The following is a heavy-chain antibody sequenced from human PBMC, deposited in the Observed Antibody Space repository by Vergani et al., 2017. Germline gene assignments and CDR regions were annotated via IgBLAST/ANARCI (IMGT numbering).Heavy chain of an antibody. CDR3: ARGMTTETTDLDGFDI. Sequence: EVQVLQSGGGLVQPGGSLRLSCAASGFIFSNYAMSWVRQAPGKGLEWVSAISGSGDSTYGADSVKGRLTLTRDDSKNTLHLQMNSLRPEDTAVYYCARGMTTETTDLDGFDIWGQGTMVSVSS. J-gene: IGHJ3*02. D-gene: IGHD4-17*01. CDR1: GFIFSNYA. CDR2: ISGSGDST. V-gene: IGHV3-23*01.